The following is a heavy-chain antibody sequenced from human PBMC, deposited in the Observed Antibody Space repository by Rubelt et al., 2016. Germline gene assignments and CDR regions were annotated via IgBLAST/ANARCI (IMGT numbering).Heavy chain of an antibody. Sequence: EVQLVQSGAEVKKPGESLRISCKGSGYSFTSYWISWVRQMPGTGLEWMGRIDPSDSYTNYSPSFHAHVTSSADKSISTAYLQWSSLKASDTAMYYCARHAGDGGNSEDWFDPWGQGTLVTVSS. CDR2: IDPSDSYT. J-gene: IGHJ5*02. CDR3: ARHAGDGGNSEDWFDP. V-gene: IGHV5-10-1*01. CDR1: GYSFTSYW. D-gene: IGHD4-23*01.